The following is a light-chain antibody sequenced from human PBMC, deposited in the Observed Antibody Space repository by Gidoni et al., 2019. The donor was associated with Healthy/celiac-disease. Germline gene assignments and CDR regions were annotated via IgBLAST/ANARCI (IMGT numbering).Light chain of an antibody. J-gene: IGKJ1*01. CDR3: QQYNSYPWT. Sequence: RVTITCRASQSISSWLAWYQQKPGKAPKLLIYKASSLESGVPSRFSGSGSGTEFTLTISSLQPDDFATYYCQQYNSYPWTFGQGTKVEIK. CDR1: QSISSW. V-gene: IGKV1-5*03. CDR2: KAS.